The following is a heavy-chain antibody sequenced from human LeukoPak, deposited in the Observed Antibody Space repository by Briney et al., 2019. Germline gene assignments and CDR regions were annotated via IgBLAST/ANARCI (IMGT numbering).Heavy chain of an antibody. CDR2: ISWNSGSI. J-gene: IGHJ4*02. D-gene: IGHD6-13*01. Sequence: GGSLRLSCAASGFTFDDYAMHWVRHAPGKGLEWVSGISWNSGSIGYADSVKGRFTISRDNAKNSLYLQMNSLRAEDTALYYCAKDASYSSSWYDYWGQGTLVTVSS. CDR3: AKDASYSSSWYDY. V-gene: IGHV3-9*01. CDR1: GFTFDDYA.